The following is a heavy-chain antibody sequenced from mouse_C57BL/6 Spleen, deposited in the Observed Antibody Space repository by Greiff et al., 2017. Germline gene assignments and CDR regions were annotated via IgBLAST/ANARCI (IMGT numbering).Heavy chain of an antibody. J-gene: IGHJ2*01. D-gene: IGHD3-3*01. V-gene: IGHV1-15*01. CDR2: IAPETGGT. Sequence: QVHVKQSGAELVRPGASVTLSCKASGYTFTDYEMHWVKQTPVHGLEWIGAIAPETGGTAYNQKFKGKAILTADKSSSTAYMELRSLTSEDSAVYYCTRRGPWGFDYWGQGTTLTVSS. CDR3: TRRGPWGFDY. CDR1: GYTFTDYE.